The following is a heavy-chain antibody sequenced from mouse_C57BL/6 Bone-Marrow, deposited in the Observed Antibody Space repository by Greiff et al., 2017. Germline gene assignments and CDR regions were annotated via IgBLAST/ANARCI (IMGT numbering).Heavy chain of an antibody. J-gene: IGHJ2*01. CDR3: ERDITTVVANFDY. Sequence: QVQLQQSGAELVKPGASVKMSCKASGYTFTSYWITWVKQRPGQGLEWIGDIYPGSGSTNYNEKFKSKATLTVDTSSSTAYMQLSSLTSEDSAVYYCERDITTVVANFDYWGQGTTLTVSS. V-gene: IGHV1-55*01. CDR2: IYPGSGST. CDR1: GYTFTSYW. D-gene: IGHD1-1*01.